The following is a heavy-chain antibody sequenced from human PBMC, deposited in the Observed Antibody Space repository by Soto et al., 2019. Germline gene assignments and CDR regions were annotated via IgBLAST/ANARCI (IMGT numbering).Heavy chain of an antibody. J-gene: IGHJ4*02. Sequence: SVKVSCKASGGTFSSYAISWVRQAPGQGLEWMGGIIPIFGTANYAQKFQGRVTITADESTSTAYMELSSLRSEDTAVYYCARVPLVAAAGVYYFDYWGQGTLVTVSS. CDR2: IIPIFGTA. V-gene: IGHV1-69*13. CDR3: ARVPLVAAAGVYYFDY. CDR1: GGTFSSYA. D-gene: IGHD6-13*01.